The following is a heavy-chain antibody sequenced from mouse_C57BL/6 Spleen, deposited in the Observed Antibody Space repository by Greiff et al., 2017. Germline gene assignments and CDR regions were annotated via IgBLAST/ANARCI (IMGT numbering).Heavy chain of an antibody. V-gene: IGHV1-69*01. CDR3: ARPAYGSSLYYAMDY. D-gene: IGHD1-1*01. Sequence: QVHVKQPGAELVMPGASVKLSCKASGYTFTSYWMHWVKQRPGQGLEWIGEIDPSDSYTNYNQKFKGKSTLTVDKSSSTAYMQLSSLTSEDSAVYYCARPAYGSSLYYAMDYWGQGTSVTVSS. CDR1: GYTFTSYW. J-gene: IGHJ4*01. CDR2: IDPSDSYT.